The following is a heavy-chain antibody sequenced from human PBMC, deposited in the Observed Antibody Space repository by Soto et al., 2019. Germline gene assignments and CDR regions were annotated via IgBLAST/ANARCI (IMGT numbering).Heavy chain of an antibody. J-gene: IGHJ4*02. Sequence: PSETLSLTCAVSGGSIGSSNWWSWVRQPPGKGLEWIGEIYHSGSTNYNPSLKSRVTISVDKSKNQFSLKLSSVTAADTAVYYCARVGVDYDILTGYQYWGQGTLVTVSS. V-gene: IGHV4-4*02. CDR1: GGSIGSSNW. CDR3: ARVGVDYDILTGYQY. CDR2: IYHSGST. D-gene: IGHD3-9*01.